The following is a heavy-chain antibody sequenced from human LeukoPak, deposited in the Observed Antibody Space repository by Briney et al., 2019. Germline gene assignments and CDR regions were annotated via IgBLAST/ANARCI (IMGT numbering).Heavy chain of an antibody. CDR3: ARDRGYCSGGSCFDNWFDP. Sequence: GGSLRLSCAASGFTFSSYWMHWVRQAPGKGLEWISRINNDGRSTSYGDSVKGRFTMSRDNAKNTLELQMNSLRAEDTAVYYCARDRGYCSGGSCFDNWFDPWGQGTLVTVSS. D-gene: IGHD2-15*01. CDR2: INNDGRST. J-gene: IGHJ5*02. CDR1: GFTFSSYW. V-gene: IGHV3-74*01.